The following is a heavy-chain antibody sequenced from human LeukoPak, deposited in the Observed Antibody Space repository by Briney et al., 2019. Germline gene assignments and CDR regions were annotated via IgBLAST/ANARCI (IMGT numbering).Heavy chain of an antibody. J-gene: IGHJ4*02. CDR1: GFTFSSYS. CDR3: ARYSGYDY. D-gene: IGHD5-12*01. V-gene: IGHV3-48*04. CDR2: ISSSSTI. Sequence: QPGGSLRLSCAASGFTFSSYSMNWVPKAPGKGLEWVSYISSSSTIYYADSVKGRFTISRDNAKNSLYLQMNSLRAEDTAVYYCARYSGYDYWGQGTLVTVSS.